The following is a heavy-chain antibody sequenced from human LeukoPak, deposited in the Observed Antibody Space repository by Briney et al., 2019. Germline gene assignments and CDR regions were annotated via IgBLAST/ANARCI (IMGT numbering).Heavy chain of an antibody. CDR2: IYTSGST. CDR3: AREEVFLWFGELSQYFDY. CDR1: GGSISGYY. V-gene: IGHV4-4*07. J-gene: IGHJ4*02. D-gene: IGHD3-10*01. Sequence: SETLSLTCTVSGGSISGYYWSWIRQPAGKGLEWIGRIYTSGSTNYNPSLKSRVTMSVDTSKNQFSLKLSSVTAADTAVYYCAREEVFLWFGELSQYFDYWGQGTLVTVSS.